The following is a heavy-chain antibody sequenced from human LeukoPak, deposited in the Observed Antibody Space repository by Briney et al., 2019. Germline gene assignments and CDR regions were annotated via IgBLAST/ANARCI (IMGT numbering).Heavy chain of an antibody. D-gene: IGHD3-22*01. Sequence: SETLSLTCTVSGASISSTSHYWGWIRQPPGKGLEWIGSIYYSGSTYYNTSLKSRVTISVDMSKNQFSLRVTSVTAADTAVYYCARDRYYYDSSGSNNWFDPWGQGTLVTVSS. CDR1: GASISSTSHY. CDR2: IYYSGST. CDR3: ARDRYYYDSSGSNNWFDP. V-gene: IGHV4-39*07. J-gene: IGHJ5*02.